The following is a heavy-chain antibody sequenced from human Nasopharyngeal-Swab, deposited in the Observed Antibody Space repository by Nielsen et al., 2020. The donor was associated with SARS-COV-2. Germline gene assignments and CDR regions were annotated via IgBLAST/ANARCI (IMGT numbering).Heavy chain of an antibody. V-gene: IGHV3-21*01. CDR2: ISSTTLYI. Sequence: GGSLRLSCVASGFTFSGYTMNWVRQAPGKGLEWISSISSTTLYIYYAHSVKDRFTISRDNAKNPLYLQMNFLRVEDTAMYYCARDTGGPPNYFDPWGQGTLVTVSS. CDR1: GFTFSGYT. D-gene: IGHD1-7*01. J-gene: IGHJ5*02. CDR3: ARDTGGPPNYFDP.